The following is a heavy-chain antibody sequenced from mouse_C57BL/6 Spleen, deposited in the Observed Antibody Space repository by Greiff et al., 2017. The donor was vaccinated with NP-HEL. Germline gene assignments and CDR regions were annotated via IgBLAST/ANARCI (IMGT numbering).Heavy chain of an antibody. J-gene: IGHJ3*01. Sequence: VQLQQSGPELVKPGASVKISCKASGYSFTGYYMNWVKQSPEKSLEWIGEINPSTGGTTYNQKFKAKATLTVDKSSSTAYMQLKSLTSEDSAVYYCARTASTMITAFAYWGQGTLVTVSA. CDR2: INPSTGGT. D-gene: IGHD2-4*01. V-gene: IGHV1-42*01. CDR1: GYSFTGYY. CDR3: ARTASTMITAFAY.